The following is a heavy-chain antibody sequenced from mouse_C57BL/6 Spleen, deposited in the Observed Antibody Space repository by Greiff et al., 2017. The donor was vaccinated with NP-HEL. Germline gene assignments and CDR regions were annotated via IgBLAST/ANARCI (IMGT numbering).Heavy chain of an antibody. V-gene: IGHV1-22*01. CDR2: INPNNGGT. Sequence: EVKLMESGPELVKPGASVKMSCKASGYTFTDYNMHWVKQSHGKSLEWIGYINPNNGGTSYNQKFKGKATLTVNKSSSTAYMELRSLTSEDSAVYYCARAGIYYDYDGLAYWGQGTLVTVSA. CDR3: ARAGIYYDYDGLAY. D-gene: IGHD2-4*01. CDR1: GYTFTDYN. J-gene: IGHJ3*01.